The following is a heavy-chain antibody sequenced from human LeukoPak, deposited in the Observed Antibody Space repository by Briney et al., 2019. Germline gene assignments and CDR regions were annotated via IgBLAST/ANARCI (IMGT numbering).Heavy chain of an antibody. V-gene: IGHV4-59*08. Sequence: SETLSLTCTVSGGSISSYYWSWIRQPPGKGLEWIGYIYYSGSTNYNPSLKSRVTISVDTSKNQFSLKLSSVTAADTAVYYCARYGSGSYSFGMDVWGQGTTVTVSS. J-gene: IGHJ6*02. CDR2: IYYSGST. D-gene: IGHD3-10*01. CDR1: GGSISSYY. CDR3: ARYGSGSYSFGMDV.